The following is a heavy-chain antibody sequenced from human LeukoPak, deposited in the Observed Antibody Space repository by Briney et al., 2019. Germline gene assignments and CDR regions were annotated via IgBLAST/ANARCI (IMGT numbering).Heavy chain of an antibody. V-gene: IGHV1-3*01. CDR2: INAGNGNT. D-gene: IGHD3-3*01. CDR1: GYTFTSYA. Sequence: ASVKVSCKASGYTFTSYAMHWVRQAPGQRLEWMGWINAGNGNTKYSQKFQGRVTITGDTSASTAYMELSSLRSEDTAVYYCARAGYDFWSGPLAFDYWGQGTLVTVSS. CDR3: ARAGYDFWSGPLAFDY. J-gene: IGHJ4*02.